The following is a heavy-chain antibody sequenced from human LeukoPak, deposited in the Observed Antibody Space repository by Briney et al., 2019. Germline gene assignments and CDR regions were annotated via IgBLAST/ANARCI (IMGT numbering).Heavy chain of an antibody. CDR1: GYTFTIYY. D-gene: IGHD2-15*01. CDR3: ARDLLAATWFAAGLLYQGLPDY. V-gene: IGHV1-46*01. Sequence: ASVNVSFKASGYTFTIYYMHWVRQAPGQGLEWMGIINPSGGSTSYTQKFQGRVTMTRDTSTSTVSMELSSLRSEDTAVYYCARDLLAATWFAAGLLYQGLPDYWGQGTLVTVSS. J-gene: IGHJ4*02. CDR2: INPSGGST.